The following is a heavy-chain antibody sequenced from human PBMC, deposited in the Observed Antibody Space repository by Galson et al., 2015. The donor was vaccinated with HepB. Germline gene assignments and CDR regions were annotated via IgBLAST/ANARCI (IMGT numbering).Heavy chain of an antibody. CDR1: GFTFSSYA. D-gene: IGHD3-3*01. CDR3: AKDMNGITIFRVVTPQVESDY. J-gene: IGHJ4*01. CDR2: ISGSGGST. V-gene: IGHV3-23*01. Sequence: SLRLSCAASGFTFSSYAMSWVRQAPGKGLEWVSAISGSGGSTYYADPVKGRFTISRDNSKNTLYLQMNILRAEGTTVYYCAKDMNGITIFRVVTPQVESDYAGQASLVTVSS.